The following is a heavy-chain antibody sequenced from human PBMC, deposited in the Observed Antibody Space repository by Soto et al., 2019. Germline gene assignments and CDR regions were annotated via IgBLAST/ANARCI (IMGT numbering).Heavy chain of an antibody. J-gene: IGHJ4*02. CDR1: GFTFSSYG. Sequence: PGGSLRLSCAASGFTFSSYGMHWVRQAPGKGLEWVAVISYDGSNKYYADSVKGRFTISRDNSKNTLYLQMNSLRAEDTAVYYCAKDSRGQWLDYFDYWGQGTLVTVSS. D-gene: IGHD6-19*01. CDR2: ISYDGSNK. CDR3: AKDSRGQWLDYFDY. V-gene: IGHV3-30*18.